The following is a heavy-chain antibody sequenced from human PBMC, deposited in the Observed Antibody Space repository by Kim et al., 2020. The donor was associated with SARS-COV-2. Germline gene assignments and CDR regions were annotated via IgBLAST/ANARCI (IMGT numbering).Heavy chain of an antibody. CDR3: AREGDYYGSGTYY. J-gene: IGHJ4*02. V-gene: IGHV4-59*01. Sequence: YNPPLTSRVTISIDTSKNQCSLKLSSVTAADTAVYYCAREGDYYGSGTYYWGQGTLVTVSS. D-gene: IGHD3-10*01.